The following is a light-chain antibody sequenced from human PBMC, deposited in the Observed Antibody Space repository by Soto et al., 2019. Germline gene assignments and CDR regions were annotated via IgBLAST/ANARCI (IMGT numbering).Light chain of an antibody. Sequence: VLSQSRYSLALSPRERATLSCRASQSVSSSYLAWYQQKPGQAPSLLIYGASSRATGIPDRFSGSGSGTDVTLTIIRLEHEDFVVYYCQQYGSSPRTFGQGTKVDIK. CDR3: QQYGSSPRT. V-gene: IGKV3-20*01. CDR2: GAS. J-gene: IGKJ1*01. CDR1: QSVSSSY.